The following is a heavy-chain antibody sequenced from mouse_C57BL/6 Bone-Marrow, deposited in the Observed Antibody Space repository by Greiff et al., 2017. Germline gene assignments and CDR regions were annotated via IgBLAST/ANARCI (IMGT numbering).Heavy chain of an antibody. J-gene: IGHJ2*01. CDR2: IRLKTDNYAT. V-gene: IGHV6-3*01. CDR1: GFTFSNYW. D-gene: IGHD2-13*01. CDR3: TVSWNGVRNY. Sequence: EVKLVESGGGLVQPGGSMKLSCVASGFTFSNYWMTWVRQSPEKGLEWVAQIRLKTDNYATLYAESVKGRLTISRDDSKSSVYLQMNNLRAEDTEINYCTVSWNGVRNYWGQGTTLTVSS.